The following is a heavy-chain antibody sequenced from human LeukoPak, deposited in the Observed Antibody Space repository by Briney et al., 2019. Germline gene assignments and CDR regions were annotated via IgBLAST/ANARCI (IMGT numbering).Heavy chain of an antibody. Sequence: GASVKVSCKTSGYTFTSYGVSWVRQAPGQGLEWMGWISVYNGNTIYAEKLQGRVTVTTDTSTTTAYMELRSLRSDDTAVYYCARVEDTMIVVVTLWGAFDIWGQGTMVTVSS. J-gene: IGHJ3*02. CDR2: ISVYNGNT. CDR1: GYTFTSYG. CDR3: ARVEDTMIVVVTLWGAFDI. D-gene: IGHD3-22*01. V-gene: IGHV1-18*01.